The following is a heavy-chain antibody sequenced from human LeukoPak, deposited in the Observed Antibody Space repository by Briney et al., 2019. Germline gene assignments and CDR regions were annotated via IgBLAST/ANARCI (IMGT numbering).Heavy chain of an antibody. V-gene: IGHV4-39*07. Sequence: SETLSLTCTVSGGSISSSSYYWGWIRQPPGKGLEWIGSIYYSGKTYYNSSLRSRVTISLDTSKKQFSLNLFYVTAADTAVYYCAREGGTTMFGVVIMASGVDYWGQGTLVTVSS. CDR3: AREGGTTMFGVVIMASGVDY. CDR1: GGSISSSSYY. J-gene: IGHJ4*02. CDR2: IYYSGKT. D-gene: IGHD3-3*01.